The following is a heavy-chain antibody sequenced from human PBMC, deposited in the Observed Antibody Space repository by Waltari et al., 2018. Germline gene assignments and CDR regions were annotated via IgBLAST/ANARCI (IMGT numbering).Heavy chain of an antibody. CDR1: GGTFTSYR. Sequence: QVQLVQSGAEVKKPGSSVKVSCKASGGTFTSYRINWVRQAPGQGLEWMGRIIPILGTTNYAQKFQGRVTITADKSTSTAYMEVRSLRSEDTAVYYCARVSNIAGFDPLDYWGQGTLVTVSS. V-gene: IGHV1-69*08. CDR2: IIPILGTT. CDR3: ARVSNIAGFDPLDY. D-gene: IGHD6-13*01. J-gene: IGHJ4*02.